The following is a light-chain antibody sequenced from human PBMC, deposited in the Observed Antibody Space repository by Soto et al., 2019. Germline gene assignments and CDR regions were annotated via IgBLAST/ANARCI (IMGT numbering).Light chain of an antibody. J-gene: IGKJ1*01. CDR3: QQFYRYPWT. Sequence: DIQMTQSPSTLSASVGDRGTITCRASQSVDTCLAWYQQIPGKAPHLLIYKASSLETGVPSRFSGSGSVTEFTLTISSLQTDDFATYYCQQFYRYPWTFGQGTKVEIK. CDR1: QSVDTC. V-gene: IGKV1-5*03. CDR2: KAS.